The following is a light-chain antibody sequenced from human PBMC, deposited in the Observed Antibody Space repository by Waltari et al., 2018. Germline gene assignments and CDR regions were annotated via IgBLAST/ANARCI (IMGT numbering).Light chain of an antibody. Sequence: DIVMTQSPDSLAVSLGERATFNCTSSQSVLYSSNNKNYLAWYQQKPGQPPQLIIYWASIPESGVPDRFSGSGSGTDFTLTINSLQAEDGAVYYCQQYYNTPSTFGPGTKVDIK. CDR3: QQYYNTPST. V-gene: IGKV4-1*01. CDR1: QSVLYSSNNKNY. J-gene: IGKJ3*01. CDR2: WAS.